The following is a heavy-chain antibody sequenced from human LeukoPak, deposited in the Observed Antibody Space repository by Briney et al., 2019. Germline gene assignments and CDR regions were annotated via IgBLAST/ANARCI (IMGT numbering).Heavy chain of an antibody. CDR2: ISSSSSYI. J-gene: IGHJ4*02. CDR1: GFTFSSYS. D-gene: IGHD1-26*01. Sequence: GSLRLSCAASGFTFSSYSMNWVRQAPGKGLEWVSSISSSSSYIYYADSVKGRFTISRDNAKNSLYLQMNSLRAEDTAVYYCARDGVARGGSYGLDFDYWGQGTLVTVSS. V-gene: IGHV3-21*01. CDR3: ARDGVARGGSYGLDFDY.